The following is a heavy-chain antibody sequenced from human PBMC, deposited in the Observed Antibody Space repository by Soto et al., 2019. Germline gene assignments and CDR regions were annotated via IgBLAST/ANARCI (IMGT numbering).Heavy chain of an antibody. CDR1: GFTFDDYA. D-gene: IGHD2-15*01. J-gene: IGHJ3*02. V-gene: IGHV3-9*01. CDR2: ISWNSGSI. CDR3: AKDLVAATFALDAFDI. Sequence: GGSLRLSCAASGFTFDDYAMHWVRQAPGKGLEWVSGISWNSGSIGYADSVKGRFTISRDNAKNSLYLQMNSLRAEDTALYYCAKDLVAATFALDAFDIWGQGTMVTVSS.